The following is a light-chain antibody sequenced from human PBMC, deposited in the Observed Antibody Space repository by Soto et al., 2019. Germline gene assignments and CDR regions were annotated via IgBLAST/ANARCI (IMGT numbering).Light chain of an antibody. Sequence: QSALTQPASVSGSPVHSITISCTRTSSDVGSYNLVSWYQQHPGKAPKLVIYEGSKRPSGVSNRFSGSKSGNTASLTISGLQAEDEADYYCCSYAGSSTVFGGGTKLTVL. CDR3: CSYAGSSTV. CDR2: EGS. J-gene: IGLJ2*01. V-gene: IGLV2-23*01. CDR1: SSDVGSYNL.